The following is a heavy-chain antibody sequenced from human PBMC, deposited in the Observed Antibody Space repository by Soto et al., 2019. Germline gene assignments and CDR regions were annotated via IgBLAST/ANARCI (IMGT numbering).Heavy chain of an antibody. CDR3: ERDRLVRGVSPWFDP. J-gene: IGHJ5*02. D-gene: IGHD3-10*01. V-gene: IGHV1-18*01. Sequence: ASVKVSCKASGYTFTSYGISWVRQAPGQGLEWMGWISAYNGNTNYAQKLQGRVTMTTDTSTSTAYMELRSLRSDDTAVYYCERDRLVRGVSPWFDPWGQGTLVTVSS. CDR1: GYTFTSYG. CDR2: ISAYNGNT.